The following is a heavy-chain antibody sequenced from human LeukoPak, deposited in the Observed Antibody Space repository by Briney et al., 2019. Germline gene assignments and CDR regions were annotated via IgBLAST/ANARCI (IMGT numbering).Heavy chain of an antibody. CDR3: AKDRYSYTYQFDY. CDR2: ISGSGGST. V-gene: IGHV3-23*01. D-gene: IGHD5-18*01. J-gene: IGHJ4*02. CDR1: GFTFSSYA. Sequence: GGSLRLSCAASGFTFSSYAMSWVRQAPGKGVEWVSAISGSGGSTYYADSVKGRFTISRDNSKNTLYLQMNSLRAEDTAVYYCAKDRYSYTYQFDYWGQGTLVTVSS.